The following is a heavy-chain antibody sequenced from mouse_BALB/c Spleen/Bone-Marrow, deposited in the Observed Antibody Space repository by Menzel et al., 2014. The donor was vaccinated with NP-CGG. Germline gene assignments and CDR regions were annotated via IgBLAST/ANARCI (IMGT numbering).Heavy chain of an antibody. Sequence: EVQVVESGAELVRSGASVKLSCTASGFNIKDYYMHWVKQRPEQGLEWIGWIDPENGDTEYAPKFKGKATMTADTSSNTAYLQLSILTSEDAAVYYCTLYRCPPSWFDYWGQGTLVTVSA. CDR2: IDPENGDT. J-gene: IGHJ3*01. CDR1: GFNIKDYY. V-gene: IGHV14-4*02. D-gene: IGHD2-14*01. CDR3: TLYRCPPSWFDY.